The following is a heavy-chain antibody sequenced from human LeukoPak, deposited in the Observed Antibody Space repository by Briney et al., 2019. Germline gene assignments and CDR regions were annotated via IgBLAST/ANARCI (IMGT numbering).Heavy chain of an antibody. Sequence: SGGSLRLSCAASGFTFSSYSMTWVRQAPGKGLEWVANIKQDGSEKYYVDSVKGRFTISRNNAKNSLYLQMNSLRAEDTAVYYCARTIAVGYFDYWGQGTLVTVSS. CDR1: GFTFSSYS. J-gene: IGHJ4*02. CDR3: ARTIAVGYFDY. V-gene: IGHV3-7*01. CDR2: IKQDGSEK. D-gene: IGHD6-19*01.